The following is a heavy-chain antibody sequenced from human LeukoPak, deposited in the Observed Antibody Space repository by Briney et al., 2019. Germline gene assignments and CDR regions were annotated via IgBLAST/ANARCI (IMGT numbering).Heavy chain of an antibody. V-gene: IGHV3-23*01. CDR2: SSGSGGST. J-gene: IGHJ5*01. CDR3: AKGASPDYYGSGRFDF. D-gene: IGHD3-10*01. CDR1: GFTFSNYV. Sequence: QPGGSLRLSCAASGFTFSNYVMSWVRQAPEKGLQWVSSSSGSGGSTYYADSVKGRFTISRDSSKKTVYLQMNSLRDEDTAVYFYAKGASPDYYGSGRFDFWGQGILVTVSS.